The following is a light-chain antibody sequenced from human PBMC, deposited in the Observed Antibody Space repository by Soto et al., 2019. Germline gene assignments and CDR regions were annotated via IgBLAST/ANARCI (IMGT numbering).Light chain of an antibody. Sequence: QAVVTQPPSVSGTPGQRVTMSCSGSSSNIGTNTVNWYQQLPGTAPKLLIFGNSLRLSGVPDRFSGSKSGTSASLAISGLQSEDEADYYCAAWDDSLNGYLMFGGGTKVTVL. CDR3: AAWDDSLNGYLM. V-gene: IGLV1-44*01. J-gene: IGLJ3*02. CDR1: SSNIGTNT. CDR2: GNS.